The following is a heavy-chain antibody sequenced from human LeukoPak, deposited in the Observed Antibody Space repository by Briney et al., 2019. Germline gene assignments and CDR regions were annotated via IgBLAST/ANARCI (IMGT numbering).Heavy chain of an antibody. CDR1: GFTFSNYG. CDR3: AKSPYRGGSSWTEFDY. Sequence: GGSLRLSCAASGFTFSNYGMHWVRQAPGKGLEWVAVIPYDGSNTYYADSVKGRFTISRDSSKNTVYLQMNSLRDEDTAVYYCAKSPYRGGSSWTEFDYWGQGTLVTVSS. J-gene: IGHJ4*02. CDR2: IPYDGSNT. D-gene: IGHD6-13*01. V-gene: IGHV3-30*18.